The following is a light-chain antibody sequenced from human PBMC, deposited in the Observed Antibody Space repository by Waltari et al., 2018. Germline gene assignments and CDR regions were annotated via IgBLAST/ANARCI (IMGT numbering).Light chain of an antibody. CDR1: QSVNWD. Sequence: EIVLTQSPATLSLSPGERATLSCRASQSVNWDLAWYQQIPGQAPRLLIYATSNRTTGIPARFSGSGSETDFTLTISSLEPEDSAVYYCQQRRNWPLTFGGGTKVEIK. CDR2: ATS. CDR3: QQRRNWPLT. J-gene: IGKJ4*02. V-gene: IGKV3-11*01.